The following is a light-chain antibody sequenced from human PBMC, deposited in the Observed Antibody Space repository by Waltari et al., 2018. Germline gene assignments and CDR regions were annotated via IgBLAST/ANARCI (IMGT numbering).Light chain of an antibody. V-gene: IGKV3-20*01. CDR1: QSLTKRY. CDR3: QQYGSSVMYT. Sequence: VLTQSPGTLSLSPGDRATLSCRASQSLTKRYLAWYQQKPGQAPRLLIYGATSRAVGIPDRFSGSGSGTDFTLTISSLEPDDFAVYYCQQYGSSVMYTFGQGTKLEIK. J-gene: IGKJ2*01. CDR2: GAT.